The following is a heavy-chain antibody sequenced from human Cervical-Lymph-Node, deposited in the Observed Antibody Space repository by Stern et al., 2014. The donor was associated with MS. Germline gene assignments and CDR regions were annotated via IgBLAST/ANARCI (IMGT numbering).Heavy chain of an antibody. J-gene: IGHJ4*02. Sequence: EVQLVQSGAEVKKPGESLKISCKSSGYNFATNWIGWVRQMPGKGLELMGFIHPGDSDTRYSPSFQGQVTISADKSISTAYLQWSGLKASDTAMYYCARRQQNDGVAGLFDYWGQGTLVTVSS. CDR3: ARRQQNDGVAGLFDY. CDR1: GYNFATNW. D-gene: IGHD6-19*01. CDR2: IHPGDSDT. V-gene: IGHV5-51*01.